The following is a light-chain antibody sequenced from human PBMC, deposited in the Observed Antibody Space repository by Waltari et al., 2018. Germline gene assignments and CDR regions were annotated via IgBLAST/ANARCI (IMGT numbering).Light chain of an antibody. J-gene: IGKJ1*01. CDR3: QQLNSYPWT. Sequence: DIQLTQSPSFLSASVGDRVTITCRASQGISSDLAWYQQKPGKPPNLLIYAASTLQSGVPSRFRVSGSGTEFTLTISSLPPEAFATYYCQQLNSYPWTFGQGTRVEIK. CDR1: QGISSD. V-gene: IGKV1-9*01. CDR2: AAS.